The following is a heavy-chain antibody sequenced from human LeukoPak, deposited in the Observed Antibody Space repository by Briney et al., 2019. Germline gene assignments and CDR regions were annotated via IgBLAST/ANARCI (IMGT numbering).Heavy chain of an antibody. CDR3: ARLDSSSSGRGFDY. Sequence: ASVKVSCKTSGYTFTSYDINWVRRATGQGLEWMGWMNPNSGNTGYAQKFQGRVTMTRNTSISTAYMELSSLRSEDTAVYYCARLDSSSSGRGFDYWGQGTLVTVSS. CDR2: MNPNSGNT. V-gene: IGHV1-8*01. CDR1: GYTFTSYD. J-gene: IGHJ4*02. D-gene: IGHD6-6*01.